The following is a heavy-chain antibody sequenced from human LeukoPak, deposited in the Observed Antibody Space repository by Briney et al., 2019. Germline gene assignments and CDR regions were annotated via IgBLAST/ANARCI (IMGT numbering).Heavy chain of an antibody. J-gene: IGHJ4*02. D-gene: IGHD7-27*01. CDR2: ISGTGTNT. Sequence: PGRSLRLSCAASGFTFSSYAMSWVRQAPGKGLEWVSAISGTGTNTNYADSVKGRFTISRDNSTNTLYMQMNSLRAEDTAVYYCAKQGANWGSGYSDYWGQGTLVTVSS. CDR3: AKQGANWGSGYSDY. CDR1: GFTFSSYA. V-gene: IGHV3-23*01.